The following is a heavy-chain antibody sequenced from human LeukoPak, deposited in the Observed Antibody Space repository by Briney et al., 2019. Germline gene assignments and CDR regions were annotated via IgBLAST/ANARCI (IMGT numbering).Heavy chain of an antibody. V-gene: IGHV3-21*03. CDR3: AREQMEAFDY. D-gene: IGHD5-24*01. CDR1: GFTFSTYS. J-gene: IGHJ4*02. Sequence: PGGSLRLSCAASGFTFSTYSMSWVRQAPEKWLEWVSSIGGSSTSIYYEGSVKGRFTVSRDNAKNSLYLQMNSLRAEDTAVYYCAREQMEAFDYWGQGTLVTVSS. CDR2: IGGSSTSI.